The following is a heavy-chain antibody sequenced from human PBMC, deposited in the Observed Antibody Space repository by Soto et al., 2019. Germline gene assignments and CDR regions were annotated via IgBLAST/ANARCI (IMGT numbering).Heavy chain of an antibody. CDR1: GDSVSTNSAT. CDR3: ARDGKGAAYTFGPYYFDS. D-gene: IGHD1-1*01. J-gene: IGHJ4*02. V-gene: IGHV6-1*01. CDR2: TYYRSRWFN. Sequence: PSQTLSLTCAISGDSVSTNSATWDWIRQSPSRGLEWLGRTYYRSRWFNDYAESVRGRITINPDTSNNQLSLQLNSVTPDDTAVYYCARDGKGAAYTFGPYYFDSWGQGALVTVSS.